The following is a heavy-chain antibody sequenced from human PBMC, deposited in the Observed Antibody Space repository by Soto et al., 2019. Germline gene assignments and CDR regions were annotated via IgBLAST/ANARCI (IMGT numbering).Heavy chain of an antibody. CDR2: IHYNGNT. Sequence: PSETLSLTCTVSGDSISAYSWSWVRQPPGKGLEWIGNIHYNGNTKYNPSLKSRVTMSLDTSKNQFSLRLISVTAADTAKYFCAREGNLGRSPQPPDFWGPGPLVTLVS. V-gene: IGHV4-59*01. D-gene: IGHD1-1*01. CDR3: AREGNLGRSPQPPDF. J-gene: IGHJ4*02. CDR1: GDSISAYS.